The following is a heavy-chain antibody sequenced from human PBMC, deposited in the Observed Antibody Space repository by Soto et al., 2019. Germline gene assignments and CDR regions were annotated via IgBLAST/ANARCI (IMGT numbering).Heavy chain of an antibody. CDR2: MNPNSGNT. CDR3: ASRPYYYDSSTTIAEDMPTGGYYYGMDV. D-gene: IGHD3-22*01. J-gene: IGHJ6*02. CDR1: GNTFTSYD. V-gene: IGHV1-8*01. Sequence: GASVKVSWKASGNTFTSYDIKWGRQATGQRLEWMGWMNPNSGNTGYAQKFQGRVTMTRNTSISTAYMELSSLRSEDTAVYYCASRPYYYDSSTTIAEDMPTGGYYYGMDVWGQGTTVTVSS.